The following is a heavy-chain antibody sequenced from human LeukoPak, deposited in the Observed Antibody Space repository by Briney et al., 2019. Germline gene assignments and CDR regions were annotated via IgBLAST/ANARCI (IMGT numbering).Heavy chain of an antibody. CDR3: ARDTDTVTTILDY. J-gene: IGHJ4*02. D-gene: IGHD5-12*01. V-gene: IGHV3-74*01. CDR1: GFTFSSYW. CDR2: INSDGSST. Sequence: GGSLRLSCAASGFTFSSYWMHWVRQAPGKGLVWVPRINSDGSSTSYADSVKGRFTISRDNAKNTLYLQMNSLRAEDTAVYYCARDTDTVTTILDYWGQGTLVTVSS.